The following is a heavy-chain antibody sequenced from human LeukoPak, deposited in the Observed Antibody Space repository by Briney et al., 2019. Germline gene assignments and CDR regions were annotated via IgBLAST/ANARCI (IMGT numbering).Heavy chain of an antibody. CDR1: GYTFTGYY. CDR2: INPNSGGT. J-gene: IGHJ6*02. Sequence: GASVKVSCKASGYTFTGYYMHWVRQAPGQGLEWMGWINPNSGGTNYAQKFQGRVTMTRDTSISTAHMELSRLRSDDTAVYYCASAGQAAAGSYYYYGMDVWGQGTTVTVSS. CDR3: ASAGQAAAGSYYYYGMDV. V-gene: IGHV1-2*02. D-gene: IGHD6-13*01.